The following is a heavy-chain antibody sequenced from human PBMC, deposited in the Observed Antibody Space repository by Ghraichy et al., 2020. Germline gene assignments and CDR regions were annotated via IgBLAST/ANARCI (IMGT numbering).Heavy chain of an antibody. CDR3: ARDGARSRYVWGSYRSPHHGSEEGKYYYYGMDV. D-gene: IGHD3-16*02. J-gene: IGHJ6*02. CDR1: GYTFTGYY. Sequence: ASVKVSCKASGYTFTGYYMHWVRQAPGQGLEWMGWINPNSGGTNYAQKFQGWVTMTRDTSISTAYMELSRLRSDDTAVYYCARDGARSRYVWGSYRSPHHGSEEGKYYYYGMDVWGQGTTVTVSS. CDR2: INPNSGGT. V-gene: IGHV1-2*04.